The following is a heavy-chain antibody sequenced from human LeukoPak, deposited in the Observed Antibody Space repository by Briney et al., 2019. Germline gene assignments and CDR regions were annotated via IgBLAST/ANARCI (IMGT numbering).Heavy chain of an antibody. CDR1: GGSISSYY. V-gene: IGHV4-59*01. D-gene: IGHD3-22*01. CDR2: IYYSGST. CDR3: ASSHDSSAPSGY. J-gene: IGHJ4*02. Sequence: SETLSLTCTVSGGSISSYYWSWIRQPPGKGLEWIGYIYYSGSTNYNPSLKSRVTISVDTSKNQFSLKLSSVTAADTAVYYCASSHDSSAPSGYWGQGTLVTVSS.